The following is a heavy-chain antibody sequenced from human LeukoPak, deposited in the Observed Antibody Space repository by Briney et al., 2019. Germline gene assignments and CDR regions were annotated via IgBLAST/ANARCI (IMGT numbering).Heavy chain of an antibody. V-gene: IGHV4-38-2*02. J-gene: IGHJ3*02. Sequence: SETLSLTCTVSGYSISSGYYWGWIRQPPGKGLEWIGSIYHSGSTYYNPSLKSRVTISVDTSKNQFSLKLNSVTAADTAVYYCARDIEGSDAFDIWGQGTMVTVSS. CDR3: ARDIEGSDAFDI. D-gene: IGHD1-26*01. CDR2: IYHSGST. CDR1: GYSISSGYY.